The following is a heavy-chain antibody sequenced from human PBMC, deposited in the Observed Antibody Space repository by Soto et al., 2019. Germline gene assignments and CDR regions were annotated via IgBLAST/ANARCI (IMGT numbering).Heavy chain of an antibody. D-gene: IGHD2-15*01. V-gene: IGHV3-33*01. CDR3: EREGNEGLLLDYYGMDV. J-gene: IGHJ6*02. CDR1: GFTFNSLG. Sequence: GWSLRLSCEASGFTFNSLGMNWVRHAPGKGLEWVAFIWWDGTNQKYADSVKGRFTISRDNSKNSVSLQVNSLRPEDTAVYYCEREGNEGLLLDYYGMDVWGQGTTVTVSS. CDR2: IWWDGTNQ.